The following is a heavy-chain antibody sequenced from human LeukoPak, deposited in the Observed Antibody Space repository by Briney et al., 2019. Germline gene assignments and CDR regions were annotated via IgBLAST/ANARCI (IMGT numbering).Heavy chain of an antibody. V-gene: IGHV3-21*01. CDR3: AVLVPAAPPDY. CDR2: ISSSSSYI. J-gene: IGHJ4*02. D-gene: IGHD2-2*01. CDR1: GFTFSGYS. Sequence: RGGSLRLSCAASGFTFSGYSMNWVRQAPGKGLEWVSSISSSSSYIYYADSVKGRFTISRDNAKNSLYLQMNSLRAEDTAVYYCAVLVPAAPPDYWGQGTLVTVSS.